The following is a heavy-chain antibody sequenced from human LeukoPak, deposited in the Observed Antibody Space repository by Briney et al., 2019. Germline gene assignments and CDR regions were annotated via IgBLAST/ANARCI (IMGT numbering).Heavy chain of an antibody. Sequence: SGTLSLTCAVSGASISSNNWWWSWVRQPPGKGLEWIGEIYHSGSTNYNPSLKSRVTISVDTSKNQFSLKLSSVTAADTAVYYCAKGGSRYYFDYWGQGTLVTVSS. D-gene: IGHD3-16*01. J-gene: IGHJ4*02. CDR3: AKGGSRYYFDY. V-gene: IGHV4-4*02. CDR2: IYHSGST. CDR1: GASISSNNW.